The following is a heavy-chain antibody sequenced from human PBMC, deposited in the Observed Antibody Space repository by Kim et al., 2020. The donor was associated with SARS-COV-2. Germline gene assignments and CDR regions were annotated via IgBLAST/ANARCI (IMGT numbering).Heavy chain of an antibody. CDR3: ARSFGGLLYYFDY. Sequence: SPSFQGRVTISAEKSISTAYLQWSSLKASDTATDYCARSFGGLLYYFDYWGQGTLVTVSS. J-gene: IGHJ4*02. V-gene: IGHV5-51*01. D-gene: IGHD3-10*01.